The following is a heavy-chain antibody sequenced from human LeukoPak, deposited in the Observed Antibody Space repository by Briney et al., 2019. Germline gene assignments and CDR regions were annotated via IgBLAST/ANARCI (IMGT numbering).Heavy chain of an antibody. D-gene: IGHD3-10*01. CDR2: ISAYNGNT. J-gene: IGHJ6*02. Sequence: GASVKVSCKASGYIFTGYYMHWVRQAPGQGLEWMGWISAYNGNTNYAQKLQGRVTMTTDTSTSTAYMELRSLRSDDTAVYYCARDSEGGTGMGLIWVRGADYYYYGMDVWGQGTTVTVSS. CDR3: ARDSEGGTGMGLIWVRGADYYYYGMDV. V-gene: IGHV1-18*04. CDR1: GYIFTGYY.